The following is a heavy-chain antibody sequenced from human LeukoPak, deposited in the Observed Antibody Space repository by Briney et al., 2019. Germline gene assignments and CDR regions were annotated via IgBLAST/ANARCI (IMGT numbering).Heavy chain of an antibody. D-gene: IGHD6-19*01. Sequence: GGSLRLSCAASGFTFSSYGMHWVRQAPGKGLEWVAVISYDGSNKYYADSVKGRFTISRDNSKNTLYLQMNSLRAEDTAVYYCGLLAIAVAGTNDAFDIWGQGTMVTVSS. J-gene: IGHJ3*02. CDR1: GFTFSSYG. CDR3: GLLAIAVAGTNDAFDI. CDR2: ISYDGSNK. V-gene: IGHV3-30*03.